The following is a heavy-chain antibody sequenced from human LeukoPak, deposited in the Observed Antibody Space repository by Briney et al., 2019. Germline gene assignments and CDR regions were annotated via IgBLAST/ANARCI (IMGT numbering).Heavy chain of an antibody. V-gene: IGHV4-38-2*02. Sequence: SETLSLTCTVSGYSITSGYYWGWIRQPPGKGLEWIVSIYHSGNTYYNPSLKSRVTISVDTSKNQFSLKLTSVTAADTAVYYCAREDSSGYYRLGYWGQGTLVTVSS. CDR3: AREDSSGYYRLGY. CDR2: IYHSGNT. D-gene: IGHD3-22*01. CDR1: GYSITSGYY. J-gene: IGHJ4*02.